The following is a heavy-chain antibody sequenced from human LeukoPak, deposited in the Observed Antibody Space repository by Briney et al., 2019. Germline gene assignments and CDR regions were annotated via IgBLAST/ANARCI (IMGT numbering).Heavy chain of an antibody. CDR2: ISGRGYRT. CDR1: GFTFSSYA. Sequence: WESLRLSCAASGFTFSSYAMSWVRQAPGRGLEWVSGISGRGYRTYYADSVKGRFTISRGNSKNSLYLQLNSLTAEDTAVYYCAKSETADYGDSSYYYNYLMDIWGQGTTVTVSS. D-gene: IGHD4-17*01. CDR3: AKSETADYGDSSYYYNYLMDI. J-gene: IGHJ6*02. V-gene: IGHV3-23*01.